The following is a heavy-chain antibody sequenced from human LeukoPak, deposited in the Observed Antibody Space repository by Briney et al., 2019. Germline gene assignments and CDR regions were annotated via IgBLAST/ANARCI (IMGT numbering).Heavy chain of an antibody. V-gene: IGHV1-2*02. Sequence: ASVKVSCKASGYSFNVHYMHWVRQAPGQGLEWMGWINPKSGGTNFAPKFHGRVIMTRDTSISTAYMELSRLRSNDTAVYYCAKGDPGYYYHMDVWGQGSTVTVSS. J-gene: IGHJ6*02. CDR1: GYSFNVHY. CDR3: AKGDPGYYYHMDV. CDR2: INPKSGGT.